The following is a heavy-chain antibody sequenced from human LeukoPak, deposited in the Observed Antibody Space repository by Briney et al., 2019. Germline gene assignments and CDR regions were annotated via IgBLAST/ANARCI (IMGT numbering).Heavy chain of an antibody. J-gene: IGHJ4*02. D-gene: IGHD2-15*01. Sequence: SVKVSCKASGGTFSSYAISWVRQAPGQGLEWMGRIIPILGIANYAQKFQGRVTITADKSTGTAYMELSSLRSEDTAVYYCARASPRPGYCSGGSCYPYHFDYWGQGTLVTVSS. CDR1: GGTFSSYA. CDR2: IIPILGIA. CDR3: ARASPRPGYCSGGSCYPYHFDY. V-gene: IGHV1-69*04.